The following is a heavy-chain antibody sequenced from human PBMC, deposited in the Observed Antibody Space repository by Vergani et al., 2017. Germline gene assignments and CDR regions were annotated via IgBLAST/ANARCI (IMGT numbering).Heavy chain of an antibody. J-gene: IGHJ3*02. D-gene: IGHD1-26*01. CDR1: GDSISSSSYY. CDR3: ARHLRWELLSAFDI. CDR2: IYYSGNT. V-gene: IGHV4-39*01. Sequence: QLQLQESGPGLVKPSETLSLTCTVSGDSISSSSYYWGWIRQPPGKGLEWIGSIYYSGNTYYNPSLKSRVTISVDTSKNHFSLKLNSVTAADTAVYYCARHLRWELLSAFDIWGQGTMVTFSS.